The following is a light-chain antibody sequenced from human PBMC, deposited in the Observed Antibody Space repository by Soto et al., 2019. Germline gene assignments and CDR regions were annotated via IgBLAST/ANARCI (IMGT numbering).Light chain of an antibody. CDR1: TGAVTSGYY. CDR2: STS. J-gene: IGLJ3*02. Sequence: QAVVTQEPSLTVSPGGTVTLTCASSTGAVTSGYYPNWFQQKPGQAPRALIYSTSNKQSWTPARFSGSLLGGKAALTLSGVQPEDEAEYYCLLYYDDAPVFCGGTKLTVL. V-gene: IGLV7-43*01. CDR3: LLYYDDAPV.